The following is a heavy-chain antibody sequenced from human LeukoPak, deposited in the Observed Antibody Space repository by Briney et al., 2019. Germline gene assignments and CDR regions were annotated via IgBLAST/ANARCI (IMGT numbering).Heavy chain of an antibody. CDR1: GFSLSTSGAG. CDR3: AHIQKYYDILSAYYRNGKEFDY. D-gene: IGHD3-9*01. CDR2: IYWDDDK. V-gene: IGHV2-5*02. Sequence: KLSGPTLVKPTQTLTLTCTFSGFSLSTSGAGVGWIRQPPGKALEWLALIYWDDDKRYSPSLKSRLTITKDTSKDQVVLTMTNVDPVDTATYYCAHIQKYYDILSAYYRNGKEFDYWGQGTLVTVSS. J-gene: IGHJ4*02.